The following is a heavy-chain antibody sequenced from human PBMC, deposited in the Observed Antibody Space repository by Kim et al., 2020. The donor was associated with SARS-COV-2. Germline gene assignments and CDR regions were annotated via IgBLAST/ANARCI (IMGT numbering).Heavy chain of an antibody. V-gene: IGHV3-72*01. CDR1: GFSFSDHY. CDR3: AKAAEFRRNFYFDV. J-gene: IGHJ2*01. CDR2: IRNKRKSYST. Sequence: GGSLRLSCEVSGFSFSDHYMDWVRQAPGKGLEWVARIRNKRKSYSTEYAASVKGRFTISRDESKSSLYLQMNSLKSDDTAVYYCAKAAEFRRNFYFDVWGCGALVTVSS. D-gene: IGHD1-1*01.